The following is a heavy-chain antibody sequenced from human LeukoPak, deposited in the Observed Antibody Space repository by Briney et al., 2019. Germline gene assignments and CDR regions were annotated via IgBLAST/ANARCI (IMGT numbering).Heavy chain of an antibody. CDR1: GYTFTSYD. D-gene: IGHD3-9*01. V-gene: IGHV1-8*01. CDR3: ARTSVLTGYGNYYYYYYMDV. CDR2: MNPNSGNT. J-gene: IGHJ6*03. Sequence: ASVKVSCKASGYTFTSYDINWVRQATGQGLEWMGWMNPNSGNTGYAQKFQGGVTMTRDTSISTAYMELSRLRSDDTAVYYCARTSVLTGYGNYYYYYYMDVWGKGTTVTISS.